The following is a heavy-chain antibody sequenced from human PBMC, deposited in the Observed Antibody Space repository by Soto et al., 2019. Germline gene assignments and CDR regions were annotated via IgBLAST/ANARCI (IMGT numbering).Heavy chain of an antibody. D-gene: IGHD2-15*01. CDR2: IYYDGST. J-gene: IGHJ4*02. Sequence: SETLSLTCTVSGGSINGNNYYWAWIRQPPGKGLAWIASIYYDGSTYYNPSLKSRVSISVDTSKNHFSLKLSSATAADTAVYYCAKVVVAATRHTDFDSWGQGTLVTVSS. V-gene: IGHV4-39*02. CDR1: GGSINGNNYY. CDR3: AKVVVAATRHTDFDS.